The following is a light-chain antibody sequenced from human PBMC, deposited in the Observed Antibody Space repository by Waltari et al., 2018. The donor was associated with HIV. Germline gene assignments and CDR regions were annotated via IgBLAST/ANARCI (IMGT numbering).Light chain of an antibody. CDR1: SGSVSNPYS. V-gene: IGLV8-61*01. CDR2: NTN. Sequence: QTVVTPAPSFSVSPGGTVTLTCGLSSGSVSNPYSTSWYQHTPGPAPRTLIYNTNTRSSGVPDRFSGSILGNKAALNITGAQADDECDYYCVLYMGSGISVFGGGTKLTVL. CDR3: VLYMGSGISV. J-gene: IGLJ2*01.